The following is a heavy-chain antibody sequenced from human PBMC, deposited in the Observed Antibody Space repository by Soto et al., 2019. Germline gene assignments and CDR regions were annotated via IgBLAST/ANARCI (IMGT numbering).Heavy chain of an antibody. J-gene: IGHJ5*02. D-gene: IGHD2-21*01. CDR2: IMYDGNTE. CDR3: TMPTCDGGNCYFAH. CDR1: GFVFGSYA. Sequence: GGSLRLSCAASGFVFGSYAMHWVRQAPGKGLEWVAVIMYDGNTEYYADSVKGRFTLSRDNSKNILYVQMNSLRADDTAVYYCTMPTCDGGNCYFAHWGQGTLVTVSS. V-gene: IGHV3-30-3*01.